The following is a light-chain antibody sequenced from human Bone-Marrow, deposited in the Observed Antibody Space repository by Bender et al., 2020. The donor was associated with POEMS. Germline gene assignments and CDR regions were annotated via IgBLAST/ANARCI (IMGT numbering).Light chain of an antibody. J-gene: IGLJ2*01. CDR2: QDT. Sequence: SFELTQPPSVSVSPGQTATITCSGDNLGDKYACWYQHRPGQSPVLVIHQDTKRPSGIPERFSGPNSGNTATLTISGTQAMDEADYYCQAWDTSTVVFGAGTKLTVL. CDR1: NLGDKY. CDR3: QAWDTSTVV. V-gene: IGLV3-1*01.